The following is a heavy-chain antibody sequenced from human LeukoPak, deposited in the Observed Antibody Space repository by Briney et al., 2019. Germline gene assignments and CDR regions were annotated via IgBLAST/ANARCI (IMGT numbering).Heavy chain of an antibody. CDR3: ASRPTGGMATLTGYFDY. CDR1: GGSFSGYD. V-gene: IGHV4-34*01. D-gene: IGHD5-24*01. J-gene: IGHJ4*02. CDR2: INHSGST. Sequence: SETLSLTCAVYGGSFSGYDWNWIRQPPGKGLEWIGEINHSGSTNNNPSLKSRVTISVDMSKNQFSLKLSSVTAADTAVYYCASRPTGGMATLTGYFDYWGQGTLVTVSS.